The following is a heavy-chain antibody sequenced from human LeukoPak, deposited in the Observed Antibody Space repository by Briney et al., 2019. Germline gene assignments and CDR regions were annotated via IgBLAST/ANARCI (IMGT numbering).Heavy chain of an antibody. V-gene: IGHV3-66*01. D-gene: IGHD6-6*01. Sequence: GGSLRLSCAASGFTVSSTYLTWVRHAPGKGLEWLSVIYSGGYTYYADSVKGRFFISRDISENMVYLQMNSLSVEDTAVYFCARGRPAHYFDSWGPGTLVTVS. CDR1: GFTVSSTY. CDR3: ARGRPAHYFDS. CDR2: IYSGGYT. J-gene: IGHJ4*02.